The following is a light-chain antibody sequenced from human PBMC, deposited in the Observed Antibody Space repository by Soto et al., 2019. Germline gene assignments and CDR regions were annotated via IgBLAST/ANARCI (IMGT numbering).Light chain of an antibody. Sequence: DIQMTQSPSSLSSSVVDAAAVSVRARQGFTNYLAWYQQKPGKAPKLLIYAASSLQSGVPPRFSGSGSGTHFTLTISSLQPEDAATYYCQKYNTAPYTFGQGTRLEIK. CDR2: AAS. J-gene: IGKJ5*01. CDR1: QGFTNY. V-gene: IGKV1-27*01. CDR3: QKYNTAPYT.